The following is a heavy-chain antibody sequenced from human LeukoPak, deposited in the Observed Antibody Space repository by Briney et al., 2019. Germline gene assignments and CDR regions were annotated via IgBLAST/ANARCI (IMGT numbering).Heavy chain of an antibody. D-gene: IGHD5-18*01. CDR1: GFTFSSYW. CDR3: ARGAVDTAMVEWYYFDY. V-gene: IGHV3-7*03. CDR2: IKQDGSEK. J-gene: IGHJ4*02. Sequence: PGGSLRLSCAASGFTFSSYWMSWVRQAPGKGLEWVANIKQDGSEKYYVDSVKGRFTISRDNAKNSLYLQMNSLRAEDTALYYCARGAVDTAMVEWYYFDYWGQGTLVTVSS.